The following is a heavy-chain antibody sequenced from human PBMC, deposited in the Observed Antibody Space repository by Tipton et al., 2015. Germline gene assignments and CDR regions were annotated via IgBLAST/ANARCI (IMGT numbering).Heavy chain of an antibody. J-gene: IGHJ6*02. Sequence: TLSLTCVVSGESFSGSYWSWIRQHPGKGPEWIGYIYYSGSTDYNPSLKSRVIISVDTSKNQLSLRLSSVTAAGTAMYYCARVDILLSQGGMDVWGQGTTVTVSS. V-gene: IGHV4-31*11. CDR3: ARVDILLSQGGMDV. CDR1: GESFSGSY. D-gene: IGHD3-10*01. CDR2: IYYSGST.